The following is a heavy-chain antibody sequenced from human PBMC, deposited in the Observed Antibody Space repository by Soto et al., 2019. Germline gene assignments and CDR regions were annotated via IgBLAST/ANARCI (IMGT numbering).Heavy chain of an antibody. V-gene: IGHV1-69*13. Sequence: ASVKVSCKASGGTFSSYAISWVRQAPGQGLEWMGGIIPIFGTANYAQKFQGRVTITADESTSTAYMELSSLRSEDTAVYYCARDLRYYYDSSGYYPTVAFDIWGRGTMVTVSS. CDR3: ARDLRYYYDSSGYYPTVAFDI. J-gene: IGHJ3*02. CDR2: IIPIFGTA. D-gene: IGHD3-22*01. CDR1: GGTFSSYA.